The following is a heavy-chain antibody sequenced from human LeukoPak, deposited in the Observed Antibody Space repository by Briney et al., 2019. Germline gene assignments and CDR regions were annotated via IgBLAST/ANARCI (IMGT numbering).Heavy chain of an antibody. Sequence: ASVKVSCKASGYTFTSYGISWVRQAPGQGLEWMGWISAYNGNTNYAQKLQGRVTMTTDTSTSTAYMELRSLRSDDTAVYYCARDLDYCSSTSCYYFPDQYYYYYYGMDVWGQGTTVTVSS. J-gene: IGHJ6*02. D-gene: IGHD2-2*01. CDR1: GYTFTSYG. CDR2: ISAYNGNT. V-gene: IGHV1-18*01. CDR3: ARDLDYCSSTSCYYFPDQYYYYYYGMDV.